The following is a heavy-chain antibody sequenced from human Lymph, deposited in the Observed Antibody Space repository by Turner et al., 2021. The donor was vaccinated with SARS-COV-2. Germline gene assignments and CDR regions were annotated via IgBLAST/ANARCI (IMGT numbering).Heavy chain of an antibody. CDR2: IWYDGSYT. J-gene: IGHJ6*02. CDR3: ARGSAGGDV. V-gene: IGHV3-33*01. CDR1: GFTFSSYV. D-gene: IGHD6-13*01. Sequence: QGQLVESGGGVVGPGRSLRLSCEAYGFTFSSYVMHWVRQAPGKGGERVAFIWYDGSYTNYADSVKGRFNISRDNSKTTLYLQMYSVRAEDKAVYYCARGSAGGDVWGQGTTVTVSS.